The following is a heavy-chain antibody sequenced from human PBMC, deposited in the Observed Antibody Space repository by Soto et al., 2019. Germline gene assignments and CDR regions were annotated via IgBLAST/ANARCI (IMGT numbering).Heavy chain of an antibody. V-gene: IGHV4-61*08. Sequence: SETLSLTCTVSGGSISSGDYYWSWIRQPPGKGLEWIGYIYYSGSTNYNPSLKSRVTISVDTSKNQFSLKLSSVTAADTAVYYCARLNYYGSGSYPSDYWGQGTLVTVSS. CDR2: IYYSGST. J-gene: IGHJ4*02. CDR3: ARLNYYGSGSYPSDY. D-gene: IGHD3-10*01. CDR1: GGSISSGDYY.